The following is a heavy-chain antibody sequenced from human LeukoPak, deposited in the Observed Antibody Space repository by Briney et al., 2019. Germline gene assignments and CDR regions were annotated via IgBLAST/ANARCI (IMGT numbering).Heavy chain of an antibody. J-gene: IGHJ4*02. CDR3: ARAAGGAPFDF. CDR2: ISSSSSYI. Sequence: GGSLRLSCAASGFTFSSYSMNWVRQAPGKGLEWVSSISSSSSYIYYADSVKGRFTISRDNAKNSLYLQMNSLRAEDTAVYYCARAAGGAPFDFWGQGTPVTVSS. CDR1: GFTFSSYS. V-gene: IGHV3-21*01. D-gene: IGHD4-23*01.